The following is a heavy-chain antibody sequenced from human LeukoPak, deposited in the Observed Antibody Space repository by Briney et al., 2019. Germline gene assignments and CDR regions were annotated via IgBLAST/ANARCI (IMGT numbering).Heavy chain of an antibody. V-gene: IGHV3-7*01. CDR2: ISPDGIDK. CDR3: ASERPSSSWYDF. D-gene: IGHD6-13*01. J-gene: IGHJ5*01. Sequence: GGSLRLSCAASGFTLSNHWMNWVRQAPGKGLEWAANISPDGIDKYYVDSVRGRFTISRDNAKNSLYLQMNSLRAEDTAVYYCASERPSSSWYDFWGQGTLVTVSS. CDR1: GFTLSNHW.